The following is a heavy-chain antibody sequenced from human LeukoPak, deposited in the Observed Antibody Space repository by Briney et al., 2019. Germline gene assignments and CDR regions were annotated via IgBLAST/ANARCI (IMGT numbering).Heavy chain of an antibody. CDR1: GGSISSSY. CDR3: ARGPKTEIDY. V-gene: IGHV4-59*01. J-gene: IGHJ4*02. Sequence: SETLSLTCNVSGGSISSSYWSWIRQPPGKGLEWIGYIYYSGSTNYNPTLKSRVTISVDTSKNQFSLQLSSVTAADTAVYYCARGPKTEIDYWGQGTLVTVSS. CDR2: IYYSGST.